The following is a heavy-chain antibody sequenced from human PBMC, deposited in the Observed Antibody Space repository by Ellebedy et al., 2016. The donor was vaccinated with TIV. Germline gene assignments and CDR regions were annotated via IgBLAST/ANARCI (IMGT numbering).Heavy chain of an antibody. J-gene: IGHJ5*02. CDR2: IYYSGST. Sequence: MPSETLSLTCTVSGGSISSYYWSWIRQPPGKGLEWIGYIYYSGSTNYNPSLKSRVTISVDTSKNQFSLKLSSVTAADTAVYYCASSLAGDWFDPWGQGTLVTVSS. D-gene: IGHD3-10*01. V-gene: IGHV4-59*01. CDR1: GGSISSYY. CDR3: ASSLAGDWFDP.